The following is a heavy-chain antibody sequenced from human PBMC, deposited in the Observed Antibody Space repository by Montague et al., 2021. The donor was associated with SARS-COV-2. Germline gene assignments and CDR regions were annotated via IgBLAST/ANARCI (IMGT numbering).Heavy chain of an antibody. CDR1: GGSISSSTYY. Sequence: SETLSLTCTVSGGSISSSTYYWGWIRQPPGKGLEWIGSIHHSGSTYYNPSLETRGTISRDNAKNTLSLQMNNLRAEDTAIYYCVRPLWFGDSDYYFDSWGQGTLVTVSS. CDR3: VRPLWFGDSDYYFDS. J-gene: IGHJ4*01. V-gene: IGHV4-39*01. CDR2: IHHSGST. D-gene: IGHD3-10*01.